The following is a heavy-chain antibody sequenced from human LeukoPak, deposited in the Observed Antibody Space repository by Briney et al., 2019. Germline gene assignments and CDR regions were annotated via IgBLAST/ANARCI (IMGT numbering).Heavy chain of an antibody. CDR2: IYTSGST. V-gene: IGHV4-4*07. CDR3: ARGGWGKDRYYDYVWGTLSP. J-gene: IGHJ5*02. D-gene: IGHD3-16*01. CDR1: GGSISSYY. Sequence: SETLSLTCTVSGGSISSYYWSWIRQPAGKGLEWIGRIYTSGSTNYNPSLKSRVTMSVDTSKNQFSLKLSSVTAADTAVYYCARGGWGKDRYYDYVWGTLSPWGQGTLVTVSS.